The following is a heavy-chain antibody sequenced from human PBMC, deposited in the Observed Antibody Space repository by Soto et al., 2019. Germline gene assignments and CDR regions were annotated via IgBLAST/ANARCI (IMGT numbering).Heavy chain of an antibody. CDR3: TTDYDYVWGSYRYTHGAVDI. V-gene: IGHV3-23*01. J-gene: IGHJ3*02. D-gene: IGHD3-16*02. Sequence: GGSLRFSCAASGFTFSSYAMSWVRQAPGKGLEWGSAISGSGGSTYYADSVKGRFTISRDNSKTTLYLQMTSLRAEDTAVYYCTTDYDYVWGSYRYTHGAVDIWGQGTMVTASS. CDR2: ISGSGGST. CDR1: GFTFSSYA.